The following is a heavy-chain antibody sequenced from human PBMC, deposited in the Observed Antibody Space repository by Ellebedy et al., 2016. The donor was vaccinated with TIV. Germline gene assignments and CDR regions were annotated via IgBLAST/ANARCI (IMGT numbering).Heavy chain of an antibody. CDR3: SRVRITMVRGEFPLPLIDP. D-gene: IGHD3-10*01. J-gene: IGHJ5*02. CDR2: FYYNGST. CDR1: GGSISTYY. V-gene: IGHV4-59*01. Sequence: SETLSLTCTVSGGSISTYYWSWIRQPPGKGLEWIGCFYYNGSTKYNPSLKSRVTISVDPSTNHFSLKLSSVTAADTAVYYCSRVRITMVRGEFPLPLIDPWGQGTLVTVSS.